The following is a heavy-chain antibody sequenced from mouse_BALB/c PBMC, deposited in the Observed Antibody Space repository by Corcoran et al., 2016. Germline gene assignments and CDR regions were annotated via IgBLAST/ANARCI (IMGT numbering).Heavy chain of an antibody. V-gene: IGHV1-9*01. D-gene: IGHD1-1*01. J-gene: IGHJ4*01. Sequence: QVQLQQSGAELMKPGASVKISCKATGYTFSSYWIEWVKQRPGHGLEWIGEILPGSGSTNYNEKFKGKATFTADTSSNTAYMQLSSLTSEDSAVYYCGRGDYYVSSLYAMDYWGQGTSVTVSS. CDR1: GYTFSSYW. CDR3: GRGDYYVSSLYAMDY. CDR2: ILPGSGST.